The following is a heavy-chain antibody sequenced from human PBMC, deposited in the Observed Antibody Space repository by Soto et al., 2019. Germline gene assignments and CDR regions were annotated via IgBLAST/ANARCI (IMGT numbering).Heavy chain of an antibody. CDR2: ISGSGGTS. J-gene: IGHJ4*02. CDR1: GFTFSSYA. D-gene: IGHD4-17*01. V-gene: IGHV3-23*01. Sequence: PGGSLRLSCAASGFTFSSYAMGWVRQAPGKGLEWVSSISGSGGTSYYADSVKGRFTISRDNSQNTLYLQMNSLGAEDTAVYYCAKDTKAGLRQWYDYWGQGILVTVSS. CDR3: AKDTKAGLRQWYDY.